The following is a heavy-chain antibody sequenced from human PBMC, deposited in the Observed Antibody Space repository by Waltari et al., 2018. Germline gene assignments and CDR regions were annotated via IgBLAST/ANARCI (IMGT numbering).Heavy chain of an antibody. D-gene: IGHD3-16*01. Sequence: QVQLRQWGAGLLKPSETLSLTCAVYGGSFSGYYWSWIRQPPGKGLEWIGEINHSGSTNYNPSLKSRVTISVDTSKNQFSLKLSSVTAADTAVYYCARGSDYVWGSYHDYWGQGTLVTVSS. CDR1: GGSFSGYY. V-gene: IGHV4-34*01. CDR3: ARGSDYVWGSYHDY. J-gene: IGHJ4*02. CDR2: INHSGST.